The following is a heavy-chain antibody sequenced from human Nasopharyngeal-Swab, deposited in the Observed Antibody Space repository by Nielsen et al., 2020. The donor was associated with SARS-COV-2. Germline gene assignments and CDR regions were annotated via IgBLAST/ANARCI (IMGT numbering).Heavy chain of an antibody. V-gene: IGHV3-30*18. J-gene: IGHJ4*02. CDR3: AKDEAYYDFWSGLPDY. CDR1: GFTFSSYG. CDR2: ISYDGSNK. D-gene: IGHD3-3*01. Sequence: GESLKISCAASGFTFSSYGMHWVRQAPGKGLEWVAVISYDGSNKYYADSVKGRFTISRDNSKNTLYLQMNSLRAEDTAVYYCAKDEAYYDFWSGLPDYWGQGTLVTVSS.